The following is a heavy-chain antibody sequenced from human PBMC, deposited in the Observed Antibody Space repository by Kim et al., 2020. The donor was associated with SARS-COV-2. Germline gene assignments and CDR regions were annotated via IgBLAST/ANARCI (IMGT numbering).Heavy chain of an antibody. CDR3: AREPLFSPYYYYGMDV. CDR1: GYTFTSYA. J-gene: IGHJ6*02. V-gene: IGHV7-4-1*02. CDR2: INTNTGNP. Sequence: ASVKVSCKASGYTFTSYAMNWVRQAPGQGLEWMGWINTNTGNPTYAQGFTGRFVFSLDTSVSTAYLQISSLKAEDTAVYYCAREPLFSPYYYYGMDVWGQGTTVTVSS.